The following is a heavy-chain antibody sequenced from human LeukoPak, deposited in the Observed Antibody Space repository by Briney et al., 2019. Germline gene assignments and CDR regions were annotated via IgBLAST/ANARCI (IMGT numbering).Heavy chain of an antibody. Sequence: GGSLRLSCAASGFTFSSYAMSWVRQAPGKGLEWVSAISGSGGSTYYADSVKGRFTISRDNSKNTLYLQMNSLRAEDTAVYYCAKDLITVIVVVPPVGLDYWGQGTLVTVSS. CDR2: ISGSGGST. D-gene: IGHD3-22*01. J-gene: IGHJ4*02. CDR1: GFTFSSYA. CDR3: AKDLITVIVVVPPVGLDY. V-gene: IGHV3-23*01.